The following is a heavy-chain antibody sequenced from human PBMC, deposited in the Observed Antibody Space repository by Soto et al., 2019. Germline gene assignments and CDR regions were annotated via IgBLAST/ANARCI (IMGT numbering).Heavy chain of an antibody. J-gene: IGHJ4*02. CDR3: AAPIGISSIAARLELGY. CDR1: GFTFTSSA. CDR2: IVVGSGNT. D-gene: IGHD6-6*01. Sequence: ASVKVSCKASGFTFTSSAVQWVRQARGQRLEWIGWIVVGSGNTNYAQKFQERVTITRDMSTSTAYMELSSLRSEDTAVYYCAAPIGISSIAARLELGYWGQGTLVTVSS. V-gene: IGHV1-58*01.